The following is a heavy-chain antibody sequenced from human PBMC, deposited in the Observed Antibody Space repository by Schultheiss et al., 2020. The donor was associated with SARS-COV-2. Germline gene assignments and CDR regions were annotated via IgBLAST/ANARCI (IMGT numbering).Heavy chain of an antibody. CDR2: IYYSGST. D-gene: IGHD5-24*01. CDR3: ARVGSGMATTDYFDY. J-gene: IGHJ4*02. Sequence: SETLSLTCTVSGGSISSYYWSWIRQPAGKGLEWIGYIYYSGSTNYNPSLKSRVTISVDTSKNQFSLKLSSVTAADTAVYYCARVGSGMATTDYFDYWGQGTLVTVSS. V-gene: IGHV4-59*01. CDR1: GGSISSYY.